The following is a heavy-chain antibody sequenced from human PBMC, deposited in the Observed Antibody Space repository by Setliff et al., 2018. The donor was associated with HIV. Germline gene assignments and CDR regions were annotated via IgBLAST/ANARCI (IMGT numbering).Heavy chain of an antibody. Sequence: SETLSLTCGVYGESLSGYSWNWIRQPPGKGLEWIGEITHSGTTNGNPSLKSRVTISVDTSKNHFSLKLGSVTAADTAVYYCARKEIRVGFAFDIWGQGTMVTVSS. D-gene: IGHD3-10*01. J-gene: IGHJ3*02. CDR3: ARKEIRVGFAFDI. CDR1: GESLSGYS. V-gene: IGHV4-34*01. CDR2: ITHSGTT.